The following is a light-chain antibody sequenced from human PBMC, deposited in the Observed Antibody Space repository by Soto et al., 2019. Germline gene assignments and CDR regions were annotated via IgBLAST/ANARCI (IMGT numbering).Light chain of an antibody. V-gene: IGLV1-47*02. CDR3: AAWDDSLSAVV. CDR1: SSNIGSNY. J-gene: IGLJ2*01. CDR2: SNN. Sequence: QSVLTQPPAASGTPGQRVTISCSGSSSNIGSNYVYWYQQLPGTAPKLLIYSNNQRPSGVPDRFSGSKSATSASLAISGLRSEDEADYYCAAWDDSLSAVVFGGGTKLTVL.